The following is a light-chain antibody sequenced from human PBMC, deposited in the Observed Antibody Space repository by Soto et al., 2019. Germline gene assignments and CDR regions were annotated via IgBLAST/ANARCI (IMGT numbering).Light chain of an antibody. CDR3: QQYNKWPLIT. CDR2: GAS. V-gene: IGKV3-15*01. CDR1: ETVATN. J-gene: IGKJ5*01. Sequence: EVLMTQSPATLSLSPVGRATLSCWASETVATNLAWYQQKPGQAPRLLIYGASVRATGIPARFSGSGSGTEFTLTISSLQSEDFAIYYCQQYNKWPLITFGQGTRLEIK.